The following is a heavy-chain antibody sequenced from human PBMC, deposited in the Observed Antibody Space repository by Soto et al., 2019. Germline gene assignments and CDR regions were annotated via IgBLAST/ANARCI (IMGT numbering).Heavy chain of an antibody. Sequence: SETVSLTCAVSVGSISSGGYSWSWIRQPPGKGLEWIGYIYHSGSTYYNPSLKSRVTISVDRSKNQFSLKLSSVTAADTAVYYCARVGGGYYDSSGRGAFDIWGQGTMVTVSS. J-gene: IGHJ3*02. CDR2: IYHSGST. CDR3: ARVGGGYYDSSGRGAFDI. V-gene: IGHV4-30-2*01. CDR1: VGSISSGGYS. D-gene: IGHD3-22*01.